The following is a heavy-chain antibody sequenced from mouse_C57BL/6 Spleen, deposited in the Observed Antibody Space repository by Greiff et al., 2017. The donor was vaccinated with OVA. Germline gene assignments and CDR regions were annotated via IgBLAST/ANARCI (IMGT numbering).Heavy chain of an antibody. V-gene: IGHV5-12*01. CDR2: ISNGGGST. Sequence: EVMLVESGGGLVQPGGSLKLSCAASGFTFSDYYMYWVRQTPEKRLEWVAYISNGGGSTYYPDTVKGRFTISRDNAKNTLYLQMSRLKSEDTAMYYCARTGSSYGWYFDVWGTGTTVTVSS. J-gene: IGHJ1*03. D-gene: IGHD1-1*01. CDR1: GFTFSDYY. CDR3: ARTGSSYGWYFDV.